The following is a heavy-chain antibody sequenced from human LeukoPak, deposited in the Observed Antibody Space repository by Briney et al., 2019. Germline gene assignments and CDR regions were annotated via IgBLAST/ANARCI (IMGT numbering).Heavy chain of an antibody. D-gene: IGHD3-22*01. CDR3: AKGSYYYDSADYFDY. V-gene: IGHV3-23*01. CDR1: GFTFGSYA. Sequence: GGSLRLSCAASGFTFGSYAMSWVRQAPGKGLESVSTLSGSGGNTYYADSVKGRVTISRDNSKNTLYLQMNSLRAEDTAVYHCAKGSYYYDSADYFDYWGQGTLVTVSS. J-gene: IGHJ4*02. CDR2: LSGSGGNT.